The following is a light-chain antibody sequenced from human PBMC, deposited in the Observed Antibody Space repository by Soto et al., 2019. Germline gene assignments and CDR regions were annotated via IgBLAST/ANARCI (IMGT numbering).Light chain of an antibody. Sequence: DFQMFQSPSSLSASVRDRVTITCRASQGISNYLAWYQQKPGKVPKLLIYAASTLQSGVPSRFSGSGSGTDFTLTISSLQPEDVATYYCQKYNSALWTFGQGTKVDIK. J-gene: IGKJ1*01. CDR2: AAS. CDR3: QKYNSALWT. V-gene: IGKV1-27*01. CDR1: QGISNY.